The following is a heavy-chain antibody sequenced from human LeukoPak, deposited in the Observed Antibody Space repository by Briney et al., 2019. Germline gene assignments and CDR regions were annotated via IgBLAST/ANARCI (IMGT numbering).Heavy chain of an antibody. D-gene: IGHD3-16*01. CDR2: INHSGST. J-gene: IGHJ4*02. CDR3: ARRVWGQNYFDY. CDR1: GGSFSGYY. Sequence: PSETLSLTCAVYGGSFSGYYWIWIRQPPGKGLEWIGEINHSGSTNYNPSLKSRVTISVDTSKNQFSLKLSSVTAADTAVYYCARRVWGQNYFDYWGQGTLVTVSS. V-gene: IGHV4-34*01.